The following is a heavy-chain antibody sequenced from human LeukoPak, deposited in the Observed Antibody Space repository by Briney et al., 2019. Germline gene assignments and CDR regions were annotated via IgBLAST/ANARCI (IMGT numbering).Heavy chain of an antibody. CDR3: ARDAGYCSSTSCYGGDWFDP. CDR2: INHSGST. Sequence: SETLSLTCAVYGGSFSGYYWSWIRQPPGKGLEWIGEINHSGSTNYNPSLKSRVTISVDTSKNQFSLKLSSVTAAGTAVYYCARDAGYCSSTSCYGGDWFDPWGQGTLVTVSS. D-gene: IGHD2-2*01. J-gene: IGHJ5*02. CDR1: GGSFSGYY. V-gene: IGHV4-34*01.